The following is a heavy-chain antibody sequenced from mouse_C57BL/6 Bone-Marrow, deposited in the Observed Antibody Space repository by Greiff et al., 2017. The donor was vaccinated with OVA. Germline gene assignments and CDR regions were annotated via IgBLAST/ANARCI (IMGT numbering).Heavy chain of an antibody. CDR2: INPNNGGT. D-gene: IGHD2-5*01. J-gene: IGHJ2*01. Sequence: EVQLQQSGPELVKPGASVKIPCKASGYTFTDYNMDWVKQSHGKSLEWIGDINPNNGGTIYNQTFKGKATLTVDKSSSTAYMGLRSLTSEDTAVYYCERCYYSNNEGSFDYWGQGTTLTVSS. CDR3: ERCYYSNNEGSFDY. V-gene: IGHV1-18*01. CDR1: GYTFTDYN.